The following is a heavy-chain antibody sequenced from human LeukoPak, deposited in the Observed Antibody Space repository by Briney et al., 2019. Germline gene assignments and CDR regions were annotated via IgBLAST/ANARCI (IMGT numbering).Heavy chain of an antibody. CDR1: GFTFSSYA. CDR2: ISGSGGST. Sequence: GGSLRLSCAASGFTFSSYAMSWVRQAPGKGLEWVSAISGSGGSTYYADSVKGRFTISRDNSKNTLYLQMNSLRAEDTAVYYCASQFIVLMVYAIQPADYWGQRTLVTVSS. CDR3: ASQFIVLMVYAIQPADY. V-gene: IGHV3-23*01. D-gene: IGHD2-8*01. J-gene: IGHJ4*02.